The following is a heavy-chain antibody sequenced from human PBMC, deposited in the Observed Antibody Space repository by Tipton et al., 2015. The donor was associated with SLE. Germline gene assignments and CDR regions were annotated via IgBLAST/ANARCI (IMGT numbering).Heavy chain of an antibody. D-gene: IGHD6-13*01. V-gene: IGHV4-31*03. CDR1: GGSISSGGYY. J-gene: IGHJ6*03. Sequence: TLSLTCTVSGGSISSGGYYWSWIRQHPGKGLEWIGYIYYSGSTYYNPSLKSRVTISVDTSKNQFSLKLSSVTAADTAVYYCARVYSSSWCYYYYSMDVWGKGTTVAVTS. CDR3: ARVYSSSWCYYYYSMDV. CDR2: IYYSGST.